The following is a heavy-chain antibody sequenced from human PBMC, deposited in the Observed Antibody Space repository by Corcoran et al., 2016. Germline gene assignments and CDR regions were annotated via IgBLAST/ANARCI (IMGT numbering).Heavy chain of an antibody. D-gene: IGHD2-2*01. J-gene: IGHJ6*02. CDR1: GGSFSGYY. Sequence: QVQLQQWGAGLLKPSETLSLTCAVYGGSFSGYYWSWIRQPPGKGLEWIGEINHSGSTNYNPSLKSRVTISVDTSKNQFSLKLSSVTAADTAVYYCARVRSRASQLLLSGYYYYGMDVWGQGTTVTVSS. V-gene: IGHV4-34*01. CDR2: INHSGST. CDR3: ARVRSRASQLLLSGYYYYGMDV.